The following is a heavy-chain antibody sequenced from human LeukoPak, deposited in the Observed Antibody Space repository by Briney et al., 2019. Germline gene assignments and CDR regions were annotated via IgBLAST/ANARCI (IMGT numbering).Heavy chain of an antibody. V-gene: IGHV4-39*01. J-gene: IGHJ4*02. Sequence: PSETLSLTWTVSGVSISSCSCCCGWIRQSPREGMEWIWSIYYSGTTYYTPSLKTRVTIFVDTAKNPFSISLCSVTAADTAVYYCATLVGAPTGPFDSWGQGNLATVSS. CDR3: ATLVGAPTGPFDS. D-gene: IGHD1-26*01. CDR1: GVSISSCSCC. CDR2: IYYSGTT.